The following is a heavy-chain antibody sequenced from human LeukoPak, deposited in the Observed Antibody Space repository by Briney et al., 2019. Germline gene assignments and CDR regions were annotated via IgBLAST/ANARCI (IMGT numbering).Heavy chain of an antibody. CDR2: ISSSSSYI. V-gene: IGHV3-21*01. CDR1: GFTFSSYS. Sequence: AGGSLRLSCAASGFTFSSYSMNWVRQAPGKGLEWVSSISSSSSYIYYADSVKGRFTISRDNAKNSLYLQMNSLRAEDTAVYYCARGISLRTSGSYGYYFDYWGQGNLVTVSS. D-gene: IGHD3-10*01. J-gene: IGHJ4*02. CDR3: ARGISLRTSGSYGYYFDY.